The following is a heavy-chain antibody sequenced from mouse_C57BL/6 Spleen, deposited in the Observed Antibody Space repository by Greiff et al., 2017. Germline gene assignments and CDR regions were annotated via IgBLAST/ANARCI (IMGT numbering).Heavy chain of an antibody. V-gene: IGHV3-1*01. CDR3: ARGSAWFAY. J-gene: IGHJ3*01. CDR2: ISYSGST. CDR1: GYSITSGYD. Sequence: VQLQQSGPGMVKPSQSLSLTCTVTGYSITSGYDWHWIRHFPGNKLEWMGYISYSGSTNYNPSLKSRISITHDTSKNHFFLKLNSVTTEDTATYYCARGSAWFAYWGQGTLVTVSA.